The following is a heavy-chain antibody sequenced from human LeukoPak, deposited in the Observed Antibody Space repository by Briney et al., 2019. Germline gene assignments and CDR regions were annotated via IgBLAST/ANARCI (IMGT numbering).Heavy chain of an antibody. D-gene: IGHD6-19*01. CDR2: IYYSGSP. V-gene: IGHV4-59*01. Sequence: SETLSLTCTVSGGSISSYYWSWIRQPPGKGLEWVGYIYYSGSPNYNPSLKSRVTISVDTSKNQFSLKLSSVTAADTAVYYCARGEGYSSGWYLYYFDYWGQGTLVTVSS. CDR1: GGSISSYY. J-gene: IGHJ4*02. CDR3: ARGEGYSSGWYLYYFDY.